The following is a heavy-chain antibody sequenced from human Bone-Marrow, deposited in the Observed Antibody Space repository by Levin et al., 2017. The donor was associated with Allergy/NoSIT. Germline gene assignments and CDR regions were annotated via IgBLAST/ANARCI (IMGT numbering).Heavy chain of an antibody. CDR1: GYSVSSGYN. D-gene: IGHD3-16*01. CDR2: IYQSGST. Sequence: PSETLSLTCGVSGYSVSSGYNWGWIRQSPGKGLEWIASIYQSGSTYYNPSLKSRVTLSLDPSKNQFSLKLSSVTAADTAVYYCARAGMIIFGGSQFDYWGQGTLVTVSS. J-gene: IGHJ4*02. CDR3: ARAGMIIFGGSQFDY. V-gene: IGHV4-38-2*01.